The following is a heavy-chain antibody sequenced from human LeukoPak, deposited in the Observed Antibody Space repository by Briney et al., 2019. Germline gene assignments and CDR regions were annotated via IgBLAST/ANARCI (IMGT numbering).Heavy chain of an antibody. J-gene: IGHJ4*02. CDR1: GFTFNRYV. CDR3: AKGDTAMIRRYYFDT. Sequence: GGSLRLSCAASGFTFNRYVVSWVRQAPGKGLECASVISGSGGSAYYADSVKGRFTISRDSSTDTLYLQMNSLGAEDTAVYYCAKGDTAMIRRYYFDTWGQGALVTVSS. CDR2: ISGSGGSA. D-gene: IGHD5-18*01. V-gene: IGHV3-23*01.